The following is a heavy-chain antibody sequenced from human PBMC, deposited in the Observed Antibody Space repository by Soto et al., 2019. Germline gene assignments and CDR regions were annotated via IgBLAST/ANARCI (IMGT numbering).Heavy chain of an antibody. D-gene: IGHD3-3*01. V-gene: IGHV3-23*01. CDR2: IGSSGADI. Sequence: PGGYLRLSCAASGFTFNRYAMNWVRQTPGKGLEWVSCIGSSGADIYYTDSVKGRFTISRDNSKSTLYLHMTSLSAEDTAIYYCANAWRGGYYVMDVWGQGSAVTV. J-gene: IGHJ6*02. CDR1: GFTFNRYA. CDR3: ANAWRGGYYVMDV.